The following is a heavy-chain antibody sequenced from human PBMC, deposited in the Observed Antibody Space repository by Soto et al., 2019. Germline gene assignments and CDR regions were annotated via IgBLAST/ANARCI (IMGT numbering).Heavy chain of an antibody. V-gene: IGHV3-23*01. D-gene: IGHD3-22*01. Sequence: EVQLLESGGGLVQPGGSLRLSCAASGITISNYPMSWVRQAPGKGLDWVSGISGSGDRTYYADSAKGRFTISKDISKNSLSLQLDSRRVEDTAVYFCVKDDGGYPSTAPHWGQGTLVTVSS. J-gene: IGHJ4*02. CDR2: ISGSGDRT. CDR3: VKDDGGYPSTAPH. CDR1: GITISNYP.